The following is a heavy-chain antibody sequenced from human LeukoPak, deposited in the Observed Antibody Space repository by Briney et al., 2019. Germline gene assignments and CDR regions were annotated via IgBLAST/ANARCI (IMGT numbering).Heavy chain of an antibody. CDR2: IYPGDSDT. D-gene: IGHD6-13*01. J-gene: IGHJ4*02. CDR3: ARLTYSSSWYFSEEDEYYFDY. Sequence: GESLKISCKGSGYSFTSYWIGWVRQMPGKGLEWMGIIYPGDSDTRYSPSFQGQVTISADKSISTAYLQWSSLKASDTAMYYCARLTYSSSWYFSEEDEYYFDYWGQGTLVTVSS. V-gene: IGHV5-51*01. CDR1: GYSFTSYW.